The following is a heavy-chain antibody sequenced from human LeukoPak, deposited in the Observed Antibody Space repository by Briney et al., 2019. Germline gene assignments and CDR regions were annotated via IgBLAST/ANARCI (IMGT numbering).Heavy chain of an antibody. CDR1: GFTFSSYW. D-gene: IGHD6-13*01. CDR2: INGDGSTT. CDR3: AKGGSSSPRSTFDY. J-gene: IGHJ4*02. Sequence: PGGSLRLSCAASGFTFSSYWMHWVRQAPGKGLVWVSHINGDGSTTSYADSVKGRFTISRDNAKNTVYLQMNSLRAEDTAVCYCAKGGSSSPRSTFDYWGQGTLLTVSS. V-gene: IGHV3-74*01.